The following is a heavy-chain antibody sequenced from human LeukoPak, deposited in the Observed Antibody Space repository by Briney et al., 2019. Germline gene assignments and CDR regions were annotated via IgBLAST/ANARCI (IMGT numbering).Heavy chain of an antibody. Sequence: GGSLRLSCAASGFTFSDYFMTWIRQAPGKGLEWVSYISGSGTTIYYADSVNGRFTISRDNAKNSLYLQMNSLGAEDTAVYYCARKRGYTYGYDSWGQGTLVTVSS. CDR2: ISGSGTTI. CDR1: GFTFSDYF. V-gene: IGHV3-11*01. J-gene: IGHJ4*02. CDR3: ARKRGYTYGYDS. D-gene: IGHD5-18*01.